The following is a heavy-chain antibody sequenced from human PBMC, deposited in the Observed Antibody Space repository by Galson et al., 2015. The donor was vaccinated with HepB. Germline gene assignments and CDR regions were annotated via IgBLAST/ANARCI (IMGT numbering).Heavy chain of an antibody. Sequence: TLSLTCTVSGGSISSGSYYWSWIRQPAGKGLEWIGRIYTSGSTNYNPSLKSRVAMSVDSSKNQFSLKLSSVTAADTAVYYCARIESDYYDSSGYYYQAAGFSDYWGQGTLVTVSS. CDR3: ARIESDYYDSSGYYYQAAGFSDY. D-gene: IGHD3-22*01. CDR1: GGSISSGSYY. CDR2: IYTSGST. V-gene: IGHV4-61*02. J-gene: IGHJ4*02.